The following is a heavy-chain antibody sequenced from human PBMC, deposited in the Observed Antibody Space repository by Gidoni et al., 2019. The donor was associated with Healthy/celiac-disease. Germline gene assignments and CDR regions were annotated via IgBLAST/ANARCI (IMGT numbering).Heavy chain of an antibody. V-gene: IGHV4-34*01. Sequence: QVQLQQWGAGLLKPSETLSLICAVYGGSFSGYSWSWIRQPPGKGLDWIGEINHSGSTNYNPSLKSRVTISVDTSKNQFSLKLNSVTAADTAVYYCARGRCSSTTCYLRGTPRFDPWGQGTLVTVSS. J-gene: IGHJ5*02. D-gene: IGHD2-2*01. CDR1: GGSFSGYS. CDR3: ARGRCSSTTCYLRGTPRFDP. CDR2: INHSGST.